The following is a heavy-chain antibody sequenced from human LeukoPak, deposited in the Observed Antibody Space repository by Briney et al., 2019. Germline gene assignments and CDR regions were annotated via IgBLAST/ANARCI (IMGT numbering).Heavy chain of an antibody. CDR1: GFTFSSYG. Sequence: VGSLRLSCAASGFTFSSYGMSWVRQAPGKGLEWVSAISGSGGSTYYADSVKGRFTISRDNSKNTPYLQMNSLRAEDTAVYYCASGAAMSEIDYWGQGTLVTVSS. V-gene: IGHV3-23*01. D-gene: IGHD6-25*01. CDR2: ISGSGGST. CDR3: ASGAAMSEIDY. J-gene: IGHJ4*02.